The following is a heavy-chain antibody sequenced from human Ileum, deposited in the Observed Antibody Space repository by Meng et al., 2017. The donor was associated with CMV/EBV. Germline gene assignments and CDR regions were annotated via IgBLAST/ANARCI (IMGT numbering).Heavy chain of an antibody. CDR3: AADISTAWFYY. D-gene: IGHD2-2*01. J-gene: IGHJ4*02. CDR2: VHYTETT. Sequence: QVQLQGSGPGLVKPSETLSLTCTVAGDSIISCRHFWGWLRQAPGKGLEWIATVHYTETTHYNPSLRSRITISVGTAKNQISLKVSSLTAADTAIYYCAADISTAWFYYWGQGSLVTVSS. V-gene: IGHV4-39*07. CDR1: GDSIISCRHF.